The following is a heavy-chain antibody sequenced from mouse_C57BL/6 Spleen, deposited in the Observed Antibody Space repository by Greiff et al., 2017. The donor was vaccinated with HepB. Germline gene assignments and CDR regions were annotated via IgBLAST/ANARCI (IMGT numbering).Heavy chain of an antibody. CDR1: GYTFTSYG. Sequence: VKLIESGAELARPGASVKLSCKASGYTFTSYGISWVKQRTGQGLEWIGEIYPRSGNTYYNEKFKGKATLTADKSSSTAYMELRSLTSEDSAVYFCAREVYYYGSSYNYFDYWGQGTTLTVSS. J-gene: IGHJ2*01. D-gene: IGHD1-1*01. V-gene: IGHV1-81*01. CDR2: IYPRSGNT. CDR3: AREVYYYGSSYNYFDY.